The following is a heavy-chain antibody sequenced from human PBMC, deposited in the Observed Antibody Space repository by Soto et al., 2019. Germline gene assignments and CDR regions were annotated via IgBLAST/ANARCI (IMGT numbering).Heavy chain of an antibody. CDR3: ARVTPGNNLYYFSGLDF. J-gene: IGHJ6*02. V-gene: IGHV3-30-3*01. Sequence: GGSLRLSCFASGFSFETYGIHWVRQAPGKGLQWVALISYEGSNTYYADSVRGRFTISRDNSKNTLYLQMNTLGPEDTGVYYCARVTPGNNLYYFSGLDFWGQGTSVTVSS. CDR2: ISYEGSNT. CDR1: GFSFETYG. D-gene: IGHD1-1*01.